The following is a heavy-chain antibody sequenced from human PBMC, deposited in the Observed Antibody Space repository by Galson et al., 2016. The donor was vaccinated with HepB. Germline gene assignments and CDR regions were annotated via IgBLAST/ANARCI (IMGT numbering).Heavy chain of an antibody. V-gene: IGHV3-23*01. CDR1: GFTFSDYG. Sequence: SLRLSCAASGFTFSDYGMAWVRQAPGRGLEWVATMAGVGGNTHYPDSVKGRFTISRDNSKNTLSLQVNSLRAEDTALYYCARDVGGIMFDYWGQGTLVTVSS. CDR2: MAGVGGNT. CDR3: ARDVGGIMFDY. J-gene: IGHJ4*02. D-gene: IGHD3-10*01.